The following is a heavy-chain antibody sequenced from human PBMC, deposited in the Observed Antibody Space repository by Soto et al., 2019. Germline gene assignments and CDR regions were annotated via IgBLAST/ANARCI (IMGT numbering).Heavy chain of an antibody. CDR2: INPGSNSA. CDR1: NDSLSSHF. V-gene: IGHV1-46*01. Sequence: ASVKVSCKASNDSLSSHFIHWVRQAPGEGLEWTGIINPGSNSASYSKEFQGRLTLTSDMPSRTGYMQLSNLRSEDTAVYYCAGACSRVTSAVAAYGGQATLVTVSS. D-gene: IGHD6-13*01. CDR3: AGACSRVTSAVAAY. J-gene: IGHJ4*02.